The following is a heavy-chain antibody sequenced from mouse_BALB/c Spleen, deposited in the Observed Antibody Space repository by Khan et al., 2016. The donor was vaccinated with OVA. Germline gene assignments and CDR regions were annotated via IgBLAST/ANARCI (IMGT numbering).Heavy chain of an antibody. CDR2: INTYTGKP. Sequence: QIQFVQSGPELKKPGETVKISCKASGYTFTNNGMNWVKQAPGKGLKWMGWINTYTGKPTYADDFKGRFDSSLETTARTAYFQINNLKNEDTATYSCAGVGYNGTMDYGGQGTSVTVSS. J-gene: IGHJ4*01. CDR1: GYTFTNNG. CDR3: AGVGYNGTMDY. D-gene: IGHD2-14*01. V-gene: IGHV9-3-1*01.